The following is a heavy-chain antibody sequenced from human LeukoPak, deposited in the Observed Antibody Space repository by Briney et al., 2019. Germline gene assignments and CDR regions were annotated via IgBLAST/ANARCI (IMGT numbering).Heavy chain of an antibody. D-gene: IGHD5-18*01. CDR3: ARYGLLRLSEINAFHI. J-gene: IGHJ3*02. CDR2: INHSGDT. V-gene: IGHV4-34*01. CDR1: GGSFSGYY. Sequence: PSETLSLTCAVYGGSFSGYYWSWIRQPPGKGLEWIGDINHSGDTNYNPSLKSRVTISVDTSKNQFSLKLSSVTAADTAVYYCARYGLLRLSEINAFHIWGQGTMVTVSS.